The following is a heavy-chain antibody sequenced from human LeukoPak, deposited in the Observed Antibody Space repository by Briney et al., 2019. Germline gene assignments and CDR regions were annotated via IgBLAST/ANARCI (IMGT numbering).Heavy chain of an antibody. CDR2: IYTSGST. V-gene: IGHV4-4*09. Sequence: PSETLSLTCTVSGGSISSYYWSWIRQPPGKGLEWIGYIYTSGSTNYNPSLKSRVTISVDTSKNQFSLKLSSVTAADTAVYYCARLVGATNYYYYYYMDVWGKGTTVTVSS. D-gene: IGHD1-26*01. CDR3: ARLVGATNYYYYYYMDV. CDR1: GGSISSYY. J-gene: IGHJ6*03.